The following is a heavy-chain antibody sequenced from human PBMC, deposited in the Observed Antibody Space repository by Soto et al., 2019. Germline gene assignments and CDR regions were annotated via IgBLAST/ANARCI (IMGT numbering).Heavy chain of an antibody. Sequence: QVQLVESGGGVVQPGRSLRLSCAVSGFTFSSYGMNWVRQAPGKGLEWVAAIYYDGSNKYYADSVRGRFTISRDNFKNTLYLHMNSLRAEDTAVYYCVRDSKDDSSGYYAGFDYWGQGTLVTVSS. D-gene: IGHD3-22*01. CDR2: IYYDGSNK. J-gene: IGHJ4*02. CDR3: VRDSKDDSSGYYAGFDY. CDR1: GFTFSSYG. V-gene: IGHV3-33*01.